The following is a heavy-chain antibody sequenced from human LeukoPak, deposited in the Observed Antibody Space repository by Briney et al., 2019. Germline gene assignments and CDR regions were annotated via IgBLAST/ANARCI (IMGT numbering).Heavy chain of an antibody. J-gene: IGHJ4*02. CDR1: GDSVSSSSSA. CDR2: TYYRSKWYH. D-gene: IGHD1-7*01. Sequence: SQTLSLTCAISGDSVSSSSSAWNWIRQSPSRGLEWLGRTYYRSKWYHDYAISVKSRITINPDTSKNQFSLQLNSVTPEDTAVYYCARNYSPDFDYWGQGTLVTVSS. CDR3: ARNYSPDFDY. V-gene: IGHV6-1*01.